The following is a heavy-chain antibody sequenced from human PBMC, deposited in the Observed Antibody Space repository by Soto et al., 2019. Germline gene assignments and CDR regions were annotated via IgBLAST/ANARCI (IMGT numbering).Heavy chain of an antibody. CDR3: ARDSRLGYRFFDN. CDR2: IYHGGST. V-gene: IGHV4-30-2*01. Sequence: LQLQESGSGLVKPSQTLSLTCDVSGDSISIGGYSWNWHRQPPGKGLQWIGYIYHGGSTYYNPSLKRRVIISVDRSKNQFSLNLTSVTAADTAVYYCARDSRLGYRFFDNWGQGILVTVSS. CDR1: GDSISIGGYS. J-gene: IGHJ4*02. D-gene: IGHD5-12*01.